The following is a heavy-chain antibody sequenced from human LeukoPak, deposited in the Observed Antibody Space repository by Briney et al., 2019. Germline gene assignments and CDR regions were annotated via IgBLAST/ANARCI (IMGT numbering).Heavy chain of an antibody. Sequence: PGGSLRLSCTVSGFTVSSNSMSWVRQAPGKGLEWVSFIYSDNTHYSDSVKGRFTISRDNSKNTLYLQMNSLRAEDTAVYYCAKDLSHGSGSYKVSHYFDPWGQGTLVTVSS. CDR3: AKDLSHGSGSYKVSHYFDP. CDR2: IYSDNT. CDR1: GFTVSSNS. V-gene: IGHV3-66*03. J-gene: IGHJ5*02. D-gene: IGHD3-10*01.